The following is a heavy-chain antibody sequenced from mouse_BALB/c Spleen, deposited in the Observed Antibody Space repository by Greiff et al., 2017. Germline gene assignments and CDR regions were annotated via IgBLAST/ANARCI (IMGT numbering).Heavy chain of an antibody. CDR3: ARPGDYYDYDERVFAY. V-gene: IGHV1-69*02. J-gene: IGHJ3*01. CDR2: IDPSDSET. D-gene: IGHD2-4*01. CDR1: GYTFTSYW. Sequence: QVQLQQPGAELVKPGAPVKLSCKASGYTFTSYWMNWVKQRPGRGLEWIGRIDPSDSETHYNQKFKDKATLTVDKSSSTAYIQLSSLTSEDSAVYYCARPGDYYDYDERVFAYWGQGTLVTVSA.